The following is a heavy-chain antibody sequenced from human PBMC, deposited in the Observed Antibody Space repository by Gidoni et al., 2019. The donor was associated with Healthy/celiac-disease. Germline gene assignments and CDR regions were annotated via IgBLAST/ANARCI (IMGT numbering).Heavy chain of an antibody. Sequence: QVQLVQSGAEVKKPGASVKVSCKASGYTFTGYYMHWVRQAPGQGLEWMGRINPNRCGTNYAQKFQGRVTMTRDTSISTVYMELSRLRSDDTAVYYCARDGVLNEYSSPEALSGPLDYWGQGTLVTVSS. CDR1: GYTFTGYY. CDR2: INPNRCGT. J-gene: IGHJ4*02. V-gene: IGHV1-2*06. CDR3: ARDGVLNEYSSPEALSGPLDY. D-gene: IGHD6-6*01.